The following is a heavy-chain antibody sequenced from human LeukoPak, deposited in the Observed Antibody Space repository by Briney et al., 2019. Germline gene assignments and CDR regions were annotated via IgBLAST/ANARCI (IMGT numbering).Heavy chain of an antibody. Sequence: SETLSLTCAVYGGSFSGYYWSWIRQPPGKGLEWIGEINHSGSTNYNPSLKSRVTISVDTSKNQFSPKLSSVTAADTAVYYCARDQNYGDYGWFDYWGQGTLVTVSS. CDR2: INHSGST. D-gene: IGHD4-17*01. CDR3: ARDQNYGDYGWFDY. J-gene: IGHJ4*02. V-gene: IGHV4-34*01. CDR1: GGSFSGYY.